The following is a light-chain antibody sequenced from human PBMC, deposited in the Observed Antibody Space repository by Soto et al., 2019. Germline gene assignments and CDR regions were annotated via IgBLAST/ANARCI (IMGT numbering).Light chain of an antibody. J-gene: IGKJ1*01. CDR3: QQSNIFQT. Sequence: QSAHSGAPRTASVRDRFTITCRASQSMSSWLAWYLQKPGKAPKLLIYDASILQIGVPSRFSGSGSGTEFTLTISSLQADDLATCYCQQSNIFQTFAQRTKVDIK. CDR2: DAS. V-gene: IGKV1-5*01. CDR1: QSMSSW.